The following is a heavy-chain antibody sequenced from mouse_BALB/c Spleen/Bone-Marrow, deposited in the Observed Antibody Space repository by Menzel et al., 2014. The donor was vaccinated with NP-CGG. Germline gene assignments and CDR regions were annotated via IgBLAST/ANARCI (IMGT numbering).Heavy chain of an antibody. J-gene: IGHJ2*01. Sequence: VQLQQSGAELVRPGTSVKISCKASGYAFTNYWLGWVKQRPGHGLEWIGVIYPGSGNTYYTEKFKGKATLTADTSSSTAYMQLSRLTSEDSAVYFCARRRKLDYWGQGTILTVSS. CDR1: GYAFTNYW. V-gene: IGHV1-63*02. CDR3: ARRRKLDY. CDR2: IYPGSGNT.